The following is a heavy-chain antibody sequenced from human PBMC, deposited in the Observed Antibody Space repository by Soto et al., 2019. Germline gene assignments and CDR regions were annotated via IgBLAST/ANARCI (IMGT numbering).Heavy chain of an antibody. CDR2: MNPNSGNT. CDR3: ARVTWDYGDYALGYYYGMDV. CDR1: GYTFTSYY. J-gene: IGHJ6*02. V-gene: IGHV1-8*02. D-gene: IGHD4-17*01. Sequence: ASVKVSCKASGYTFTSYYMHWVRQAPGQGLEWMGWMNPNSGNTGYAQKFQGRVTMTRNTSISTAYMELSSLRSEDTAVYYCARVTWDYGDYALGYYYGMDVWGQGTTVTVSS.